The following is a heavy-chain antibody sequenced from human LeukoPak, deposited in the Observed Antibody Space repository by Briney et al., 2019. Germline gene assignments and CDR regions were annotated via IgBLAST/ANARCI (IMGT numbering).Heavy chain of an antibody. J-gene: IGHJ4*02. CDR1: GGYISSQY. V-gene: IGHV4-59*11. Sequence: SETLSLTCTVSGGYISSQYWSWIRQPPGKGLEWIGYIYYNGNTDYNPSLKSRVTISVDTSKNQFSLKLTSVTAADTAVYYCARDRNYLFDYWGQGTLVTLSS. CDR3: ARDRNYLFDY. D-gene: IGHD5-24*01. CDR2: IYYNGNT.